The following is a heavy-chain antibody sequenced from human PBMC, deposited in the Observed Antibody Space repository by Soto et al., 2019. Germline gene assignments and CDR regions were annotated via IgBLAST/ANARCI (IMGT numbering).Heavy chain of an antibody. CDR2: IIPILGIA. CDR3: ARVALERRLYYYYGMDV. D-gene: IGHD1-1*01. CDR1: GGTFSSYT. J-gene: IGHJ6*02. Sequence: QVQLVQSGAEVKKPGCSVKVSCKASGGTFSSYTISWVRQAPGQGLEWMGRIIPILGIANYARKFQGRVTITADKSTRTAYMELSSLRSDDRALYYCARVALERRLYYYYGMDVWGQGTTVTVSS. V-gene: IGHV1-69*02.